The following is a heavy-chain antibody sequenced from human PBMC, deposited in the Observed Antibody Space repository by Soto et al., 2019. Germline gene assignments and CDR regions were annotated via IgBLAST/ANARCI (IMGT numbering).Heavy chain of an antibody. CDR2: ISSSSSYI. D-gene: IGHD1-20*01. CDR3: ATTPVWYGMDV. CDR1: GFTFSSYS. V-gene: IGHV3-21*01. Sequence: LRLSCAASGFTFSSYSMNWVRQAPGKGLEWVSSISSSSSYIYYADSVKGRFTISRDNAKNSLYLQMNSLRAEDTAVYYCATTPVWYGMDVWGQGTTVTVSS. J-gene: IGHJ6*02.